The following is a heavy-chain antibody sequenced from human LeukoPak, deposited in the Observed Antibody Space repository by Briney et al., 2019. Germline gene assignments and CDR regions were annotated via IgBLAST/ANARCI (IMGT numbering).Heavy chain of an antibody. Sequence: GGSQRLSCAASGFTFSNYAMSWVRQAPGKGLEWVSVISGSGGSTDYADSVKGRFTLSRDNSKNTLYLQMNSLGAEDTAVYYCAKDRWTTVVRDLDFWGQGTLVTVSS. J-gene: IGHJ4*02. CDR2: ISGSGGST. CDR3: AKDRWTTVVRDLDF. V-gene: IGHV3-23*01. D-gene: IGHD4-23*01. CDR1: GFTFSNYA.